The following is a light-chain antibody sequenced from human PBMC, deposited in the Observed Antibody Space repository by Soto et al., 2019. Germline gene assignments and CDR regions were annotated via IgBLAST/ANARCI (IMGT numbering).Light chain of an antibody. CDR3: QKYSSVPF. CDR1: QDIRNF. Sequence: DIQMTQSPTSLSASVGDRVTITCRASQDIRNFVAWYQQKPGKAPKLLIHAASTLQSGVPSRFRGSGSGTEFTLTINSRQPEDVATYSCQKYSSVPFFGPGTKVEIK. V-gene: IGKV1-27*01. CDR2: AAS. J-gene: IGKJ3*01.